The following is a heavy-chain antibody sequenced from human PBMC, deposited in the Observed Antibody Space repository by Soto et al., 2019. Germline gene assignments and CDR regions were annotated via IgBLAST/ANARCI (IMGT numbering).Heavy chain of an antibody. CDR3: AKDGGWSLAVAGPFDY. CDR2: ISDSGGST. V-gene: IGHV3-23*01. Sequence: VHLLEYGGGLVQPGGSLRLSCVVSGSTFSSDDMSWVRQAPGRGLEWVSGISDSGGSTYYADSVKGRFTISRDNAKNTLYLQMKSLRVEDTALYYCAKDGGWSLAVAGPFDYWGPGTQVTVSS. J-gene: IGHJ4*02. D-gene: IGHD6-19*01. CDR1: GSTFSSDD.